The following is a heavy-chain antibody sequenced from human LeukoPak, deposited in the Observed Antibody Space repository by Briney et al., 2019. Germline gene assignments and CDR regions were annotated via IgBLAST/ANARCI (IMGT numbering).Heavy chain of an antibody. CDR3: ARAYYYGSGSYYKYAFDI. J-gene: IGHJ3*02. CDR2: ISAYNGNT. V-gene: IGHV1-18*01. D-gene: IGHD3-10*01. CDR1: GYTFTSYG. Sequence: GASVKVSYKASGYTFTSYGISWVRQAPGQGLEWMGWISAYNGNTNYAQKLQGRVTMTTDTSTSTAYVELRSLRSDDTAVYYCARAYYYGSGSYYKYAFDIWGQGTMVTVSS.